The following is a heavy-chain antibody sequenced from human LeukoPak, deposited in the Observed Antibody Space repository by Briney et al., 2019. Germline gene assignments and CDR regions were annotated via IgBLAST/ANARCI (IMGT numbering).Heavy chain of an antibody. CDR2: IWYDGSNK. CDR1: GFTFSSYG. D-gene: IGHD3-22*01. CDR3: AKAPYYYDSSGHQRGAFDI. V-gene: IGHV3-33*06. Sequence: GGSLRLSCAASGFTFSSYGMHWVRQAPGKGLEWVAVIWYDGSNKYYADSVKGRFTISRDNSKNTLYLQMNSLRAEDTAVYYCAKAPYYYDSSGHQRGAFDIWGQGTMVTDSP. J-gene: IGHJ3*02.